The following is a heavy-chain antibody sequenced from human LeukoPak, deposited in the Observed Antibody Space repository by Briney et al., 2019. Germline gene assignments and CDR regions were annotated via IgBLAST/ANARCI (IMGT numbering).Heavy chain of an antibody. CDR2: ISYDGSNK. J-gene: IGHJ4*02. Sequence: GGSLRLSCAASGFTFSNYAMHWVRQAPGKGLEWVAVISYDGSNKYYADSVKGRFTISRDNSKNTLYLQMNSLRAEDTAVYYCARAISSGNDYWGQGTLVTVSS. CDR3: ARAISSGNDY. CDR1: GFTFSNYA. D-gene: IGHD6-19*01. V-gene: IGHV3-30-3*01.